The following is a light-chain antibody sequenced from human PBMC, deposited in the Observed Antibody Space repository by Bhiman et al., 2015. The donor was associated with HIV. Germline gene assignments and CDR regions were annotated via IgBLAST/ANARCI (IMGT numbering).Light chain of an antibody. CDR1: SSNIGGNT. CDR3: HSYDTSLSGYV. CDR2: KNN. J-gene: IGLJ1*01. Sequence: QSVLTQPPSASGTPGQRVTISCSGSSSNIGGNTVNWYQQFPGAAPRLLIYKNNQRPSGVPDRFSGSKSGTSASLAITGLQAEDEADYYCHSYDTSLSGYVFGTGTKVTTL. V-gene: IGLV1-44*01.